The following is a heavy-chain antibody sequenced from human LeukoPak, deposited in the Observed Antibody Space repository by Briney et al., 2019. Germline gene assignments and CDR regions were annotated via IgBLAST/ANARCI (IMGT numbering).Heavy chain of an antibody. CDR1: GYTFTGYY. V-gene: IGHV1-2*02. J-gene: IGHJ4*02. Sequence: GASVKVSCKASGYTFTGYYMHWVRQAPGQGLEWMGWINPNSGGTNYAQKFQGRVTMTRDTSISTAYMELSRLRSDDTAVYYWARDKGGSGTGIDYWGQGTLVTVSS. D-gene: IGHD3-10*01. CDR2: INPNSGGT. CDR3: ARDKGGSGTGIDY.